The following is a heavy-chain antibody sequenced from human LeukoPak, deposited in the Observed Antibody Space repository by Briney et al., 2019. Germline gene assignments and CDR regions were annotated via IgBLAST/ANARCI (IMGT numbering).Heavy chain of an antibody. Sequence: SVTLSFTASGGTFSIYAISWVRQAPGQGLGWVGSIIPILGIANYAQKFQGRVTITADKSTSTAYMELSSLRSEHRAVCYCSRDPVGATYYYGMDVWGQGTTVTVSS. J-gene: IGHJ6*02. CDR2: IIPILGIA. V-gene: IGHV1-69*04. CDR3: SRDPVGATYYYGMDV. D-gene: IGHD1-26*01. CDR1: GGTFSIYA.